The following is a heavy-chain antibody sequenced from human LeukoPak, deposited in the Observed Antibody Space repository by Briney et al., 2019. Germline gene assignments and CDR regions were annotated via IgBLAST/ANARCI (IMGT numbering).Heavy chain of an antibody. J-gene: IGHJ4*02. V-gene: IGHV5-51*01. CDR2: IFPADSDT. Sequence: GESLKISCRASGYSFTTYWIDWVRQMPGKGLEWMGVIFPADSDTRYSPSFQGQVTISADKSISTAYLQWSSLKASDTAMYYCASVYSSTSWDYWGQGTLVTVSS. CDR1: GYSFTTYW. D-gene: IGHD6-13*01. CDR3: ASVYSSTSWDY.